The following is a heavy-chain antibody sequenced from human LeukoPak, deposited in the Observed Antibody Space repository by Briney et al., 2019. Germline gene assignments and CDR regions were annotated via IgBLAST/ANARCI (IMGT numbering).Heavy chain of an antibody. CDR2: IYYSGST. J-gene: IGHJ4*02. CDR3: ARRGGSGRSFDY. Sequence: PSETLSLTCTVSGGSISSSSYYWGWIRQPPGKGLEWIGSIYYSGSTYYNPSLKSRVTISVDTSKNQFSLNLSSVPASDTAVYYCARRGGSGRSFDYWGQGILVTVSS. V-gene: IGHV4-39*01. CDR1: GGSISSSSYY. D-gene: IGHD3-10*01.